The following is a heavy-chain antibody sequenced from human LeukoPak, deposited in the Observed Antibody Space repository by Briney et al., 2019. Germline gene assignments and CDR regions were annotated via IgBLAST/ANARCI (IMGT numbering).Heavy chain of an antibody. Sequence: PAGSLRLSCAASEFTFSSYAMNWIRQSPGKGLQWVSRISGTGGRTSYADSVKGRFTISRDNSKNTLFLQMNSLRPEDTAVYYCAKGTAYYDSLFDYWGQGTLVTVSS. D-gene: IGHD5-12*01. CDR1: EFTFSSYA. J-gene: IGHJ4*02. CDR2: ISGTGGRT. CDR3: AKGTAYYDSLFDY. V-gene: IGHV3-23*01.